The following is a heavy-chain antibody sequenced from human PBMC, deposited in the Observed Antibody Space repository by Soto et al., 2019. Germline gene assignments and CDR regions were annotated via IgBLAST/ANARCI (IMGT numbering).Heavy chain of an antibody. J-gene: IGHJ6*02. D-gene: IGHD2-15*01. CDR1: GGSISSGDYY. V-gene: IGHV4-30-4*01. Sequence: QVQLQESGPGLVKPSQTLSLTCTVSGGSISSGDYYWSWIRQPPGKGLEWIGYIYYSGSTYYNPSLKSRVTLTVDPSKNQFSLKLSSVTAADTAVYYCARDKYCSGGSCYGGMDVWGQGTTVTVSS. CDR2: IYYSGST. CDR3: ARDKYCSGGSCYGGMDV.